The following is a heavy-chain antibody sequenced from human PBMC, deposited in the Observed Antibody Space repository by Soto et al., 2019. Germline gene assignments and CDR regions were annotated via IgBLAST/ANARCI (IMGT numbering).Heavy chain of an antibody. CDR3: ARGELTNYDY. D-gene: IGHD1-26*01. V-gene: IGHV3-48*02. Sequence: EVQLVESGGGLVQPGGSLRLSCTGSGFTFSAHSMNWVRQAPGKGLEWVSYSSSGTTIFYADSVKGRFTVSRDNARNSLYLQMNGLTDEDSAMYFCARGELTNYDYWGQGTLVTVSS. CDR2: SSSGTTI. CDR1: GFTFSAHS. J-gene: IGHJ4*02.